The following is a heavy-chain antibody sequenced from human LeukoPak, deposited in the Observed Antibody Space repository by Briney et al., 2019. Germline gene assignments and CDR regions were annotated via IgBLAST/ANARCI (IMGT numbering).Heavy chain of an antibody. CDR1: GFTFSSYS. Sequence: GGSLRLSCAASGFTFSSYSMNWVRRAPGKGLEWVSSISSSSSYIYYADSVKGRFTISRDNAKNSLYLQMNSLRAEDTAVYYCAREKDSWYYFDYWGQGTLVTVSS. CDR3: AREKDSWYYFDY. CDR2: ISSSSSYI. J-gene: IGHJ4*02. D-gene: IGHD6-13*01. V-gene: IGHV3-21*01.